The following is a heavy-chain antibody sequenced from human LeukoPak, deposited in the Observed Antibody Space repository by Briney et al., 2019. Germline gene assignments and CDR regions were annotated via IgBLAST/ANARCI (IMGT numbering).Heavy chain of an antibody. V-gene: IGHV3-23*01. CDR1: GFTFSTYT. CDR3: AIDPNWGTHS. J-gene: IGHJ4*02. CDR2: IGSSGGGI. D-gene: IGHD7-27*01. Sequence: GGSLRLSCAASGFTFSTYTMYWVRHPPGKRLEWVSIIGSSGGGIHYADSVKGRFTISRDNSKNALYLQMNSLRVEDTAIYYCAIDPNWGTHSWGQGVLVTVSS.